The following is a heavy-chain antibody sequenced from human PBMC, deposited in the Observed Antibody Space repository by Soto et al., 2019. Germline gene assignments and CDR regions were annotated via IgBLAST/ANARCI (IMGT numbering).Heavy chain of an antibody. CDR2: ISAYNCNT. V-gene: IGHV1-18*01. J-gene: IGHJ5*02. D-gene: IGHD1-26*01. CDR3: ASIVGATKSGWFDP. Sequence: ASVKVSCKASGYTFTSYAMHWVRQAPGQRLERMGWISAYNCNTNYAQKLQGRVTMTTDTSTSTAYMELRSLRSDDTAVYYCASIVGATKSGWFDPWGQGTLVTVSS. CDR1: GYTFTSYA.